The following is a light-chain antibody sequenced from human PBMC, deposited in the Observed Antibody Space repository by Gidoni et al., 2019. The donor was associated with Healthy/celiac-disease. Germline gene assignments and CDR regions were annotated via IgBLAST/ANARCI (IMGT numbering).Light chain of an antibody. J-gene: IGLJ3*02. CDR2: RNN. V-gene: IGLV1-47*01. CDR3: AAWDDSMSGLWV. CDR1: SSNIGSNY. Sequence: QSVLTQPPSASGTPGQRVTISCSGSSSNIGSNYVYWYQQLPGAAPNILINRNNQRPSGVPDRFSGSTSGTSASLAISGLRSEDEADYYCAAWDDSMSGLWVFGGGTKLTVL.